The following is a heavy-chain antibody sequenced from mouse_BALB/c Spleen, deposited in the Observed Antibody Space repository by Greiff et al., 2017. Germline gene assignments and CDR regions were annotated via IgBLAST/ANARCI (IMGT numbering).Heavy chain of an antibody. V-gene: IGHV5-4*02. Sequence: DVMLVESGGGLVKPGGSLKLSCAASGFTFSDYYMYWVRQTPEKRLEWVATISDGGSYTYYPDSVKGRFTISRDNAKNNLYLQMSSLKSEDTAMYYCARDSYYYGSSYEDFDVWGAGTTVTVSS. D-gene: IGHD1-1*01. CDR2: ISDGGSYT. CDR3: ARDSYYYGSSYEDFDV. J-gene: IGHJ1*01. CDR1: GFTFSDYY.